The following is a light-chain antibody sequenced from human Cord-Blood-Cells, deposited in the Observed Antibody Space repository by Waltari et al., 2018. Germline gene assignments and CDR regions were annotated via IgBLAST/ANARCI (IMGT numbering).Light chain of an antibody. V-gene: IGLV2-23*01. J-gene: IGLJ2*01. CDR1: SRAVGSYKL. Sequence: QSALTQPASVSGSPGPSFTISCTGTSRAVGSYKLVPWYQQHPGKAPKLMIYEGSKRPSGVSNRFSGSKSGNTASLTISGLQAEDEADYYCCSYAGSSTVVFGGGTKLTVL. CDR2: EGS. CDR3: CSYAGSSTVV.